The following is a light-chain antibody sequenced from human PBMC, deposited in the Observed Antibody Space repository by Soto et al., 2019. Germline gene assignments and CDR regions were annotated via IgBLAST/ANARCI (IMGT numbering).Light chain of an antibody. CDR3: QQFGASLTWT. CDR1: QGIRND. V-gene: IGKV1-6*01. J-gene: IGKJ1*01. CDR2: GAS. Sequence: AIQMTQSPSSLSASVGDRVTITCRASQGIRNDLGWYQQKPGNAPKLLIYGASSRATGIPDRFSGSGSGTDFTLTISRLEPEDFAVYYCQQFGASLTWTFGQGTKVEIK.